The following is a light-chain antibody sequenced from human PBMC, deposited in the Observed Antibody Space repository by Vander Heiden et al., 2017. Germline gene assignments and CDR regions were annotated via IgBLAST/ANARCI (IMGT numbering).Light chain of an antibody. J-gene: IGKJ4*01. CDR2: AAA. CDR3: QQYNSYPLT. Sequence: PSSTSSSVADESAIPCRTARDIIASYAALHQKPREAPTSLINAAACLQARVPSKCFGSRSGTDFTLTISSRLPDEFAAFYCQQYNSYPLTFGGGTKVEIK. V-gene: IGKV1-16*02. CDR1: RDIIAS.